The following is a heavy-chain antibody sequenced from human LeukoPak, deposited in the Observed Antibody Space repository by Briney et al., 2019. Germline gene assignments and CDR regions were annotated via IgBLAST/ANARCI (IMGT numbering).Heavy chain of an antibody. J-gene: IGHJ6*02. CDR1: GYTFTGYY. CDR2: INPNSGGT. D-gene: IGHD6-6*01. Sequence: ASVKVSCKASGYTFTGYYMHWVRQAPGQGLEWMGWINPNSGGTNYAQKFQGRVTMTRDTSISTAYMELSRLRSDDTAVYYCASVEGVPRLMSMDVWDQGTTVTVSS. CDR3: ASVEGVPRLMSMDV. V-gene: IGHV1-2*02.